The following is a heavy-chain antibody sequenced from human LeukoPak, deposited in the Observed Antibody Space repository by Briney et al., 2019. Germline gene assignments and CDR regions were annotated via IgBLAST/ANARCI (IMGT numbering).Heavy chain of an antibody. CDR1: GGSISSTSHY. D-gene: IGHD3-16*02. CDR3: ARLTTDYVRGSYRSGDDAFDI. J-gene: IGHJ3*02. CDR2: IYNSGST. V-gene: IGHV4-39*01. Sequence: SETLSLTCTLSGGSISSTSHYWGWIRQPPGKGLEWIASIYNSGSTHFNPALKSRVTISVDTSNNQFSLKLSSVTAADTAVYYCARLTTDYVRGSYRSGDDAFDIWGQGTMVTVSS.